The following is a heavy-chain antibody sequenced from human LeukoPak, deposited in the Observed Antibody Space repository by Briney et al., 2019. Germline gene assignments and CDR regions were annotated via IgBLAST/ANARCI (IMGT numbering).Heavy chain of an antibody. Sequence: GRSLRLSCAASGFTFSSYSMNWDRQAPGKGLEWVSYISPRISSIYYADSMKGRSTISRDNDKNSLYLKMNRLRAEDTAVYYCARAAGSGNHWFDPWGQGPLVSVPS. CDR3: ARAAGSGNHWFDP. D-gene: IGHD3-10*01. CDR1: GFTFSSYS. CDR2: ISPRISSI. J-gene: IGHJ5*02. V-gene: IGHV3-48*01.